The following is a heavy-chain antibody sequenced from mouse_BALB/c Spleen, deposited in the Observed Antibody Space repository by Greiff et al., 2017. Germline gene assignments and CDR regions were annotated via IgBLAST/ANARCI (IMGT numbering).Heavy chain of an antibody. Sequence: EVQLQQSGPELVKPGASVKISCKASGYTFTDYNMHWVKQSHGKSLEWIGYIYPYNGGTGYNQKFKSKATLTVDNSSSTAYMEFRSLTSEDSAVYYCTEGNSGMDYWGQGTSVTVSS. V-gene: IGHV1S29*02. D-gene: IGHD2-1*01. CDR1: GYTFTDYN. J-gene: IGHJ4*01. CDR3: TEGNSGMDY. CDR2: IYPYNGGT.